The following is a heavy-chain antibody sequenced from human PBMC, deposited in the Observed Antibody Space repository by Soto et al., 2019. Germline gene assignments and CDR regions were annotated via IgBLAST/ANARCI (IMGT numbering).Heavy chain of an antibody. D-gene: IGHD3-22*01. J-gene: IGHJ4*02. V-gene: IGHV4-4*02. CDR2: IHHRGNT. Sequence: SDTLSLTCPVSGGSISSSNCWSWVRQPPGKGREWIGEIHHRGNTNYNPSLKSRVTISLDKSKNQFSLKLSSVTAADAAVYYCTRALYISGFHYWGQGTLVTVSS. CDR1: GGSISSSNC. CDR3: TRALYISGFHY.